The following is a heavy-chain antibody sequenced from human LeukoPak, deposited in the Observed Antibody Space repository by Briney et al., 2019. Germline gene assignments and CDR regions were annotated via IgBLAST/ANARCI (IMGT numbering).Heavy chain of an antibody. D-gene: IGHD4-17*01. CDR2: IYYSGST. J-gene: IGHJ4*02. CDR3: ARDWAGTVTTR. V-gene: IGHV4-39*07. Sequence: PSETLSLTCTVPGGSISSYYWGWIRQPPGKGLEWIGSIYYSGSTYYNPSLKSRVTISVDTSKNQFSLKLSSVTAADTAVYYCARDWAGTVTTRWGQGTLVTVSS. CDR1: GGSISSYY.